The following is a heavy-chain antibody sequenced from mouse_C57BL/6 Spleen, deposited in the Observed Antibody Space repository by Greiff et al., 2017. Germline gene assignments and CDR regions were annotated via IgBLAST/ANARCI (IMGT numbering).Heavy chain of an antibody. J-gene: IGHJ1*03. CDR2: IHPKSGST. V-gene: IGHV1-64*01. CDR1: GYTFTSYW. Sequence: QVQLQQPGAELVKPGASVTLSCKASGYTFTSYWMHWVKQRPGQGLEWIGMIHPKSGSTNYNEKFKSKATLTVDKSSSTAYMQLSSLTSEDSAVYYCASGRGYFDVWGTGTTVTVSS. CDR3: ASGRGYFDV.